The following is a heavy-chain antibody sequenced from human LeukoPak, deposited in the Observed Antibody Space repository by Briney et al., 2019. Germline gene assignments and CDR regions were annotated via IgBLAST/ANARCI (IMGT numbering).Heavy chain of an antibody. J-gene: IGHJ4*01. CDR1: GFTFSSYW. CDR3: ARAVYYSNYLGY. V-gene: IGHV3-74*01. Sequence: GGSLRLSCAASGFTFSSYWMHWVRQAPGKGLVWVSRINSDGSSTNYADSVKGRFTISRDNAKNALYLQMNSLRAEDTAMYYCARAVYYSNYLGYWGQGTLVTVSS. D-gene: IGHD3-10*01. CDR2: INSDGSST.